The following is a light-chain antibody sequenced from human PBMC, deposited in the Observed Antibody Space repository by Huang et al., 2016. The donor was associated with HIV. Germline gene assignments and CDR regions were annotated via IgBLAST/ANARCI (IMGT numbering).Light chain of an antibody. CDR1: QSVSSSS. J-gene: IGKJ2*03. Sequence: DIVLTQSPGTLSLSPGERATLSCRASQSVSSSSLAWYQQKPGQAPRLLIYGASSRATGIPDRFSGSGSRTDFTLTISRLEPEDFAVYYCQQYGSSPGSFGQGTKLEIK. CDR3: QQYGSSPGS. V-gene: IGKV3-20*01. CDR2: GAS.